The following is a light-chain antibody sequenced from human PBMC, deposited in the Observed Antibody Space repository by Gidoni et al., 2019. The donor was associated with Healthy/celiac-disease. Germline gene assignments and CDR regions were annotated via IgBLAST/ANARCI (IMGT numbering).Light chain of an antibody. Sequence: EIVLTQSPATLSLSPGERATLSCRASQSVSSYLAWYQQKPGQARRLLIYDASNRATGIPARFSGSGSGTDFTITISSLEPEDFAVYYCQQRSNWPLTFXGXTKVEIK. CDR2: DAS. CDR3: QQRSNWPLT. V-gene: IGKV3-11*01. J-gene: IGKJ4*01. CDR1: QSVSSY.